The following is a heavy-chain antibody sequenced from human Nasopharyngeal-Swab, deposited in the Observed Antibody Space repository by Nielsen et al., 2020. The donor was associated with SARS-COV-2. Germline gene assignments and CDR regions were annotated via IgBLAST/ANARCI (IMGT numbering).Heavy chain of an antibody. J-gene: IGHJ1*01. CDR1: GFTFSSYG. D-gene: IGHD2-15*01. CDR3: AKDRNRGYCSGGSCYSSEYFQH. CDR2: ISYDGSNK. V-gene: IGHV3-30*18. Sequence: GGSLRLSCAASGFTFSSYGMHWVRQAPGKGLEWVAVISYDGSNKYYADSVKGRFTISRDNAKNSLYLQMNSLRAEDTALYYCAKDRNRGYCSGGSCYSSEYFQHWGQGTLVTVSS.